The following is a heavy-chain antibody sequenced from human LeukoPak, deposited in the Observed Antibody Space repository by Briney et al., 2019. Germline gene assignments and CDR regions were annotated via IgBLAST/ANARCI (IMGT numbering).Heavy chain of an antibody. V-gene: IGHV3-21*01. J-gene: IGHJ4*02. CDR2: ISSSSSYI. Sequence: GGSLRLSCAASGFTFSSYSMTWVRQAPGKGLEWVSSISSSSSYIYYADSVKGRFTISRDNAKNALYLQMNSLRAEDTAVYYCARGYSSSWYFDYWGQGTLVTVSS. CDR1: GFTFSSYS. CDR3: ARGYSSSWYFDY. D-gene: IGHD6-13*01.